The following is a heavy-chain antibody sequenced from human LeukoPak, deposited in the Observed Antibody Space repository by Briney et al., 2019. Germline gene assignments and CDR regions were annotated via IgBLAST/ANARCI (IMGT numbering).Heavy chain of an antibody. CDR2: IYYSGST. D-gene: IGHD3-22*01. Sequence: SETLSLTCTVSGGSISSYYWSWIRQPPGKGLEWVGYIYYSGSTNYNPSLKSRVTISVDTSKNQFSLKLSSVTAADTAVYYCARGGDSSASDYWGQGTLVTVSS. J-gene: IGHJ4*02. CDR3: ARGGDSSASDY. V-gene: IGHV4-59*01. CDR1: GGSISSYY.